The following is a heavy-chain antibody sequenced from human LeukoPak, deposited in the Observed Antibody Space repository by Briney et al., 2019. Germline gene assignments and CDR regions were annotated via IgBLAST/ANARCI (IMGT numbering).Heavy chain of an antibody. CDR3: ARRGYYDSSGYVDFDY. D-gene: IGHD3-22*01. CDR2: IYYSGST. Sequence: SETLSLTCTVSGGSISSSNYYWGWIRQPPGKGLEWIGSIYYSGSTYYNPSLKSRVTISVDTSKNQFSLKLSSVTAADTAVYYCARRGYYDSSGYVDFDYWGQGTLVTVSS. J-gene: IGHJ4*02. CDR1: GGSISSSNYY. V-gene: IGHV4-39*01.